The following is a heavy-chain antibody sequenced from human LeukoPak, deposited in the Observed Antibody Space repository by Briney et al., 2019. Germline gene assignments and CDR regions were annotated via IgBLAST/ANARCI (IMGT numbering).Heavy chain of an antibody. CDR1: GYTFTGYY. Sequence: GASVKVSCKASGYTFTGYYIHWVRQAPGQGLEWMGIINPSGGSTSYAQKFQDRVTMTRDTSTSTAYMELSSLRSEDTAVYYCARFSYGFLHWGQGTLVTVSS. D-gene: IGHD5-18*01. V-gene: IGHV1-46*01. CDR2: INPSGGST. J-gene: IGHJ4*02. CDR3: ARFSYGFLH.